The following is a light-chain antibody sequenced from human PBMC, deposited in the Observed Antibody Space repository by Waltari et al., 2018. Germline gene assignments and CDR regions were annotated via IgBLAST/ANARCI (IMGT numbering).Light chain of an antibody. Sequence: DIVMTQSPDSLVVSLGERATINCKSSQSVLYSSNNKNYLAWYQQKPGQTPKLLIYWAFTRESGVPDRFSGSGSGTDFTLTISSLQAEDVAVYYCQQYYSIPYTFGQGTKLEIK. CDR3: QQYYSIPYT. CDR2: WAF. CDR1: QSVLYSSNNKNY. J-gene: IGKJ2*01. V-gene: IGKV4-1*01.